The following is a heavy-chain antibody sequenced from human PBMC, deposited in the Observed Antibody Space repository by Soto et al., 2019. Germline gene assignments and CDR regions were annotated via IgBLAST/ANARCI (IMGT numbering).Heavy chain of an antibody. CDR1: GFTFSSYA. CDR2: ISYDGSNK. V-gene: IGHV3-30-3*01. Sequence: QVQLVESGGGVVQPGRSLRLSCAASGFTFSSYAMHWVRQAPGKGLEWVAVISYDGSNKYYADSGKGRFTISRDNSKNTLYLQMNSLRAADTAVYYCARETYSSGWTPTFDYWGQGTLVTVSS. J-gene: IGHJ4*02. D-gene: IGHD6-19*01. CDR3: ARETYSSGWTPTFDY.